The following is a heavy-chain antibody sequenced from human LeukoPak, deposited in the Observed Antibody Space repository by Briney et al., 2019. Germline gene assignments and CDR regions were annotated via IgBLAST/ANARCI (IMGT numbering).Heavy chain of an antibody. CDR1: GFTFSSDA. CDR3: AKVKWSSSGALDY. D-gene: IGHD6-25*01. Sequence: PGGSLRLSCAASGFTFSSDAMSWVRQAPGKGLEWVSAISGSGGSTYYADSVKGRFSISRDDSKNTLYLQMNSLRVEDTAIYYCAKVKWSSSGALDYWGQGTLVSVSS. V-gene: IGHV3-23*01. CDR2: ISGSGGST. J-gene: IGHJ4*02.